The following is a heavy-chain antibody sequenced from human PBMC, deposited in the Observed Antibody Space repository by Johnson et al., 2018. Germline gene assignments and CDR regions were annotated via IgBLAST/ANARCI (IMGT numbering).Heavy chain of an antibody. CDR1: GFTFSSYA. CDR3: ARDLAARPLSGHYYYYYMDG. CDR2: ISYDGSNK. J-gene: IGHJ6*03. V-gene: IGHV3-30-3*01. D-gene: IGHD6-25*01. Sequence: QVQLVESGGGVVQPGRSLRLSCAASGFTFSSYAMHWVRQAPGKGLEWVAVISYDGSNKYYADSVKGRFTLSRDNSKNTLYLQMNSLSAEATAVYYCARDLAARPLSGHYYYYYMDGWGKGTTVTVSS.